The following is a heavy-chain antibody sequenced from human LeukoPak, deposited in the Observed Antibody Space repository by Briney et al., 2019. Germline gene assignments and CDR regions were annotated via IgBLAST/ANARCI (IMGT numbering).Heavy chain of an antibody. J-gene: IGHJ4*02. CDR3: ARLVWGDSSGWYFDY. CDR1: GYTFTSYG. Sequence: ASVKVSCKASGYTFTSYGISWVRQAPGQGLEWMGWISGYNGNTNYAQKLQGRVTMTTDRSTSTAYMELRSLRSDDTAVYYCARLVWGDSSGWYFDYWGQGTLVTVSS. D-gene: IGHD3-22*01. CDR2: ISGYNGNT. V-gene: IGHV1-18*01.